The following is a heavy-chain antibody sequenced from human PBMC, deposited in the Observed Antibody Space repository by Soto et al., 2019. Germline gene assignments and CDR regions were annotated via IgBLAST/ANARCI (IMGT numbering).Heavy chain of an antibody. CDR1: GGTFSSYA. CDR2: IIPIFGTA. J-gene: IGHJ6*02. Sequence: ASVKVSCKASGGTFSSYAISWVRQAPGQGLEWMGGIIPIFGTANYAQKFQGRVTITADESTSTAYMELSSLRSEDTAVYYCARDNCGGDCYPYHYYGMAVWGQGTTVTVS. D-gene: IGHD2-21*02. V-gene: IGHV1-69*13. CDR3: ARDNCGGDCYPYHYYGMAV.